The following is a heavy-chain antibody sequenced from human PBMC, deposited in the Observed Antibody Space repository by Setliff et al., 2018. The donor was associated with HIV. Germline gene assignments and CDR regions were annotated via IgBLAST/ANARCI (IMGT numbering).Heavy chain of an antibody. V-gene: IGHV4-31*03. CDR1: GGSINSGEYY. J-gene: IGHJ5*02. Sequence: TLSLTCTVSGGSINSGEYYWSWSRQRPGKGLEWIGYIYNTGDAYYNPPLKGRVTISIDTSKNQFSLRLTSVTAADTAVYYCARWYTTGRGWFDPWGQGTLVTAPQ. D-gene: IGHD6-25*01. CDR2: IYNTGDA. CDR3: ARWYTTGRGWFDP.